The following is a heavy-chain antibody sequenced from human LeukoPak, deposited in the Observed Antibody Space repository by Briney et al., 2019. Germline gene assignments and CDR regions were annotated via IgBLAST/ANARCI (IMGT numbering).Heavy chain of an antibody. CDR3: AREVRDGYRFDY. Sequence: SETLSLTCAVYGGSFSGYYWSWIRQPPGKGLEWIGEINHSGSTNYNPSLKSRVTISVDTSKNQLSLKLSSVTAADTAVYYCAREVRDGYRFDYWGQGTLVTVSS. CDR1: GGSFSGYY. D-gene: IGHD5-24*01. CDR2: INHSGST. V-gene: IGHV4-34*01. J-gene: IGHJ4*02.